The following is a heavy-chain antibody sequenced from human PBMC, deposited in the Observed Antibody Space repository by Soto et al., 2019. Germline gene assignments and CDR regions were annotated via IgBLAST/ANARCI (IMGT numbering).Heavy chain of an antibody. CDR2: ISACNGNT. V-gene: IGHV1-18*01. CDR3: ARVIEAAANFDY. J-gene: IGHJ4*02. D-gene: IGHD6-13*01. Sequence: QVQLVQSGAEVKKPGASVKVSCKASSYTFASYGISWVRQDPGQGLEWMGWISACNGNTNYAKKLQGRVTKTKDTSTSTEYMYLKITKSDDSTVYYCARVIEAAANFDYWGQETLGTVSS. CDR1: SYTFASYG.